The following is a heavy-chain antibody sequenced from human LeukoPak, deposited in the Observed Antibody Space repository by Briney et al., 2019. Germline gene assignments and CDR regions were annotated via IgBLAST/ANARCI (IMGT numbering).Heavy chain of an antibody. CDR2: IYSGGTT. CDR1: GSSVSNNY. CDR3: ARGQSGDPAFDI. Sequence: GGSLRLSCEASGSSVSNNYMTWVRQAPGKGLEWVSVIYSGGTTYYGDSVEGRFTISRDNSRNTLNLQMNSLRAEDTAVYFCARGQSGDPAFDIWGQGTMVTVSS. D-gene: IGHD4-17*01. J-gene: IGHJ3*02. V-gene: IGHV3-53*01.